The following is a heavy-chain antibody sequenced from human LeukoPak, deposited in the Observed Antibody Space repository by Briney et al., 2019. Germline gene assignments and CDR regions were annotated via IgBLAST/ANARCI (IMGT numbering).Heavy chain of an antibody. J-gene: IGHJ4*02. CDR3: SRDRLGGLDY. CDR1: GFYFSTYA. D-gene: IGHD5-12*01. Sequence: GGSLRLSCAASGFYFSTYAINWVRQAPGKGLEWVSSISTTSTYIFYADSLKGRFTISRDNAKNSVYLQMNTLRPEDTAVYYCSRDRLGGLDYWGQGTLVTVSS. V-gene: IGHV3-21*01. CDR2: ISTTSTYI.